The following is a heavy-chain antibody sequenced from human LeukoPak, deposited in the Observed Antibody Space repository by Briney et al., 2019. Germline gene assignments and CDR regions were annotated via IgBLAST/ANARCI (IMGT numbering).Heavy chain of an antibody. CDR3: ARAKQGDCSSTSCYFGYYYCYMDV. D-gene: IGHD2-2*01. Sequence: SETLSLTCTVSGGSISSYYWSWIRQPPGKGLEWIGYIYYSGSTNYNPSLKSRVTISVDTSKNQFSLKLSSVTAADTAVYYCARAKQGDCSSTSCYFGYYYCYMDVWGKGTTVTVSS. CDR1: GGSISSYY. CDR2: IYYSGST. V-gene: IGHV4-59*01. J-gene: IGHJ6*03.